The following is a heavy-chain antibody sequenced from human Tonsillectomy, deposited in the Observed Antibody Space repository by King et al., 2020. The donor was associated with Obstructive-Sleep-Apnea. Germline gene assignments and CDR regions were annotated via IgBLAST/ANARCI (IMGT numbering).Heavy chain of an antibody. V-gene: IGHV5-51*01. J-gene: IGHJ3*02. CDR1: GYIFANKW. CDR2: ISPADPNV. Sequence: QLVQSGAELKKPGESLKISCKGSGYIFANKWIAWVRQVPGKGLEWMGIISPADPNVRYSPSFQGQVTISADKSISTAYLQWISLKASDTAMYYCARQDGLDIWGQGTMVTVSS. CDR3: ARQDGLDI.